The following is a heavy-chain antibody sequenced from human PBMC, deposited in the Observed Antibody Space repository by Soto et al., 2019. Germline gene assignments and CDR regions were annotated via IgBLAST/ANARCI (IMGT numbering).Heavy chain of an antibody. CDR1: GFTFSSYA. J-gene: IGHJ6*02. Sequence: QVQLVESGGGVVQPGRSLRLSCAASGFTFSSYAMHWVRQAPGKGLEWVAVISYDGSNKNHADTVKGRFTISRDNSKNTLYLPMNSLRAEDTAVYYCARGYDFWSGYYYPYGMDVWGQGTTVNVSS. CDR3: ARGYDFWSGYYYPYGMDV. D-gene: IGHD3-3*01. CDR2: ISYDGSNK. V-gene: IGHV3-30-3*01.